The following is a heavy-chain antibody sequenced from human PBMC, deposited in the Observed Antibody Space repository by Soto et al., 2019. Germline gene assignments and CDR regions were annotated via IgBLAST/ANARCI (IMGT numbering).Heavy chain of an antibody. CDR3: ARGRTYDFWSGYLSGYYMDV. J-gene: IGHJ6*03. CDR2: INHSGST. Sequence: QVQLQQWGAGLLKPSETLSLTCAVYGGSFSGYYWSWIRQPPGKGLEWIGEINHSGSTNYNPSLKRRVNISVDTSKNQFSLKLSSVTAADTAVYYCARGRTYDFWSGYLSGYYMDVWGKGTTVTVSS. D-gene: IGHD3-3*01. CDR1: GGSFSGYY. V-gene: IGHV4-34*01.